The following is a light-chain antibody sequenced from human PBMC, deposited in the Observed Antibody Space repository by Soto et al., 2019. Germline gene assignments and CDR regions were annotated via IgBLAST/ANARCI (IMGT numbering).Light chain of an antibody. CDR2: GIS. Sequence: QLVLTQPPSVSGAPGQKVTISCTGGSSNIGAGYDVNWYQQLPGTAPKLLISGISDRPSGVPDRFSGSKSGTSASLAITGLQAEDETDYYCQSFDSGLSGYVFGTGTKLTVL. V-gene: IGLV1-40*01. CDR3: QSFDSGLSGYV. J-gene: IGLJ1*01. CDR1: SSNIGAGYD.